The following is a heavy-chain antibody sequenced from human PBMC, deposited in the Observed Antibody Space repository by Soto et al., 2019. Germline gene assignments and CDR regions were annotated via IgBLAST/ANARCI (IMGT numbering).Heavy chain of an antibody. J-gene: IGHJ4*02. D-gene: IGHD3-9*01. V-gene: IGHV3-30*18. CDR2: ISYDGSNK. CDR3: AKVPYYDILTGPDY. Sequence: PGGSLRLSCAASGFTFSSYGMHWVRQAPGKGLEWVAVISYDGSNKYYADSVKGRFTISRDNSKNTLYLQMNSLRAEDTAVYYCAKVPYYDILTGPDYWGQGTLVTVSS. CDR1: GFTFSSYG.